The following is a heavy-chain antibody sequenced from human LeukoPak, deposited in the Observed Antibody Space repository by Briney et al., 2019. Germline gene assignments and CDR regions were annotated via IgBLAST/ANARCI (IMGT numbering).Heavy chain of an antibody. CDR1: GGSISSSSYY. CDR2: VYYSGST. D-gene: IGHD3-22*01. J-gene: IGHJ4*02. V-gene: IGHV4-39*07. CDR3: ATSYDNSGRDY. Sequence: PSETLSLTCTVSGGSISSSSYYWGWVRQPPGKGLEWIGSVYYSGSTYYSPSLKGRVTISLDTSKNQFSLKLSSVTAADTAVYYCATSYDNSGRDYWGQGTLVTVSS.